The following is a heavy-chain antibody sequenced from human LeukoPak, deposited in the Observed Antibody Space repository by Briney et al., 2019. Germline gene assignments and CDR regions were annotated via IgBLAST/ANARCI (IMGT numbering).Heavy chain of an antibody. J-gene: IGHJ4*02. CDR1: GFTFDDYG. CDR3: AKDGRSDAFDY. Sequence: PGGSLRLSCAASGFTFDDYGMSWVRQAPGKGLEWVSGINWNGGSTGYADSVKGRFTISRDNAKNSLYLQMNSLRAEDTAVYYCAKDGRSDAFDYWGQGTLVTVSS. V-gene: IGHV3-20*04. CDR2: INWNGGST.